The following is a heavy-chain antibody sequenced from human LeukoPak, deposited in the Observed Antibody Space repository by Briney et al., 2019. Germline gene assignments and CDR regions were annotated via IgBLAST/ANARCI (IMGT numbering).Heavy chain of an antibody. D-gene: IGHD3-16*01. CDR1: GGSISSSNW. Sequence: PSETLSLTCAISGGSISSSNWWSWVRQPPGKGLEWIGEIYHSGSTNYNPSLKSRVTISVDKSKNQFSLKLSSVTAADTAVYYCARDPSLGVGFDYWGQGTLVTVSS. V-gene: IGHV4-4*02. CDR2: IYHSGST. CDR3: ARDPSLGVGFDY. J-gene: IGHJ4*02.